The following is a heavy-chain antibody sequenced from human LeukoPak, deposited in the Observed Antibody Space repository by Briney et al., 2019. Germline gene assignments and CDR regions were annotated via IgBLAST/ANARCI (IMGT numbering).Heavy chain of an antibody. D-gene: IGHD3-3*02. CDR3: AKEAHFWSGYYPYGMDV. V-gene: IGHV3-30*18. J-gene: IGHJ6*02. CDR2: ISYDGSNK. Sequence: GGSLRLSCAASGFTFSSYGMHWVCQAPGKGLEWVAVISYDGSNKYYADSVKGRFTISRDNSKNTLYLQMNSLRAEDTAVYYCAKEAHFWSGYYPYGMDVWGQGTTVTVSS. CDR1: GFTFSSYG.